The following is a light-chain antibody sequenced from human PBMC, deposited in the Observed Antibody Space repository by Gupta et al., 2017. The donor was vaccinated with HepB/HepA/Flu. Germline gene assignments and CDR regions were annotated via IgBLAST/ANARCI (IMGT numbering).Light chain of an antibody. J-gene: IGLJ2*01. CDR3: QVWDSSSDHVV. CDR1: NIGSKS. CDR2: YDS. Sequence: SYVLTQPPSVSVAPGKPARINCGGNNIGSKSVHWYQQKPGQAPVLVIYYDSDRSSGIPERFSGSNSGNTATLTISRVEAGDEADYYCQVWDSSSDHVVFGGGTKLTVL. V-gene: IGLV3-21*04.